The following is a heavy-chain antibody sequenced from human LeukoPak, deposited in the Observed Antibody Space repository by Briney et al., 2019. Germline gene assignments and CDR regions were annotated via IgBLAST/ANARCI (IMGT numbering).Heavy chain of an antibody. CDR1: GFTVTTNY. CDR3: ARRGGFGEYTFDY. CDR2: IYSGGTT. Sequence: GGSLRLSCAASGFTVTTNYMNWVRQAPGKGLEWVAVIYSGGTTYYADSVKGRFTISRDNSKNTLYLQMNTLRAEDTAVYYCARRGGFGEYTFDYWGQGTLVTVSS. V-gene: IGHV3-53*01. J-gene: IGHJ4*02. D-gene: IGHD3-10*01.